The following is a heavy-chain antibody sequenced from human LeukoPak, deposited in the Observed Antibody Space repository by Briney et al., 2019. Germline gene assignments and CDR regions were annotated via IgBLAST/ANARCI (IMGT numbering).Heavy chain of an antibody. CDR1: GGSISGSSYY. CDR3: ARPPGFSTSFWD. D-gene: IGHD2-2*01. CDR2: IHYSGST. V-gene: IGHV4-39*01. J-gene: IGHJ4*02. Sequence: SETLSLTCTVSGGSISGSSYYWGWIRQPPGKGLEWIGSIHYSGSTYYRPSLKSRVTISVDTSKNQFSLKLSSVTAADTAVYYCARPPGFSTSFWDWGQGTLVTVSS.